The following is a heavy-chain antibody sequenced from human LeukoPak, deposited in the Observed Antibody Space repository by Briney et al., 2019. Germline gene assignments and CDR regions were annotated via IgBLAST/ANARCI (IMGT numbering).Heavy chain of an antibody. D-gene: IGHD3-22*01. V-gene: IGHV3-49*04. Sequence: GGSLRLSCAASGFTFDDYGMSWVRQAPGKGLEWVGFIRSKAYGGTTEYAASVKGRFTISRDDSKSIAYLQMNSLKTEDTAVYYCRREALYYYDSSGWSYWGQGTLVTVSS. J-gene: IGHJ4*02. CDR3: RREALYYYDSSGWSY. CDR1: GFTFDDYG. CDR2: IRSKAYGGTT.